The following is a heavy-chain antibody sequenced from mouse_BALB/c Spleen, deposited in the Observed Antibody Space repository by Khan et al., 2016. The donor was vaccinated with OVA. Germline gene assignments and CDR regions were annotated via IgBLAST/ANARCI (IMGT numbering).Heavy chain of an antibody. CDR1: GYTFTSYW. D-gene: IGHD2-1*01. CDR3: TRNGFGNYESWDY. V-gene: IGHV1-5*01. CDR2: IYPGNSDI. J-gene: IGHJ2*01. Sequence: VQLQQSGTVLARPGASVKMSCKASGYTFTSYWMHWVKQRPGQGLEWIGAIYPGNSDINYNQKFKGKAKLTAVTSTSTAYMELNSLTNEDSAVYYGTRNGFGNYESWDYWGQGTTLTVSS.